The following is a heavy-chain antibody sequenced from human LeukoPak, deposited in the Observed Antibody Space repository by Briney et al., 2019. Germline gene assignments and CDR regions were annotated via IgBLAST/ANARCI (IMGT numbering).Heavy chain of an antibody. J-gene: IGHJ3*01. CDR2: INPNSGGT. V-gene: IGHV1-2*02. CDR3: AREPRRRITMVRGDIRGAFDV. Sequence: ASVKVSCKASGYTFTGYYMHWVRQAPGQGLEWMGWINPNSGGTNYAQKFQGRVTMTRDTSISTAYMELSRLRSDDTAVYYCAREPRRRITMVRGDIRGAFDVWGQGTMVTVSS. CDR1: GYTFTGYY. D-gene: IGHD3-10*01.